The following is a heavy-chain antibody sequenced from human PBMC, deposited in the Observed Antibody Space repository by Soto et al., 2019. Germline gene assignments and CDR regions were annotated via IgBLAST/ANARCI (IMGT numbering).Heavy chain of an antibody. V-gene: IGHV1-69*12. CDR1: GGTFSSYA. D-gene: IGHD3-10*01. J-gene: IGHJ6*02. CDR2: IIPIFGTA. Sequence: QVQLVQSGAEVKKPGSSVKVSCKASGGTFSSYAISWVRQAPGQGLEWMGGIIPIFGTANYAQKFQGRVTTTADESTSPGDMGLSSLRSEDTAVYYCARVAGNYYYYGMDVWGQGTTVTVSS. CDR3: ARVAGNYYYYGMDV.